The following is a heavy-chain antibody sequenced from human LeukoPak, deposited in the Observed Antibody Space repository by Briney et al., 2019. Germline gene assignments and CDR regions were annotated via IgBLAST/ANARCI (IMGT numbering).Heavy chain of an antibody. CDR2: IYYSGTT. D-gene: IGHD2-2*01. V-gene: IGHV4-34*01. Sequence: SETLSLTCAVYGGSFSGYYWSWIRQPPGKGLEWIGTIYYSGTTYYNPSLKSRVTISVDTSKNQFSLKLSSVTAADTAVYYCARLVVPAAMGHGLDYWGQGTVVTVSS. CDR1: GGSFSGYY. CDR3: ARLVVPAAMGHGLDY. J-gene: IGHJ4*02.